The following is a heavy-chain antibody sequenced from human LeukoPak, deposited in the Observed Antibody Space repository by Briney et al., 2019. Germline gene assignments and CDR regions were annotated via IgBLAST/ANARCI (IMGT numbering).Heavy chain of an antibody. Sequence: GGSLRLYCAAAGFTFSNYWMHWVRHAPGKGLEWVSSISGSGSGGRTYYADSVKGRFTISRDNSKNTLYLQMNSLRVEDTAVYYCAKSGYNRFDYWGQGTLVTVSS. CDR1: GFTFSNYW. V-gene: IGHV3-23*01. CDR2: ISGSGSGGRT. J-gene: IGHJ4*02. D-gene: IGHD5-24*01. CDR3: AKSGYNRFDY.